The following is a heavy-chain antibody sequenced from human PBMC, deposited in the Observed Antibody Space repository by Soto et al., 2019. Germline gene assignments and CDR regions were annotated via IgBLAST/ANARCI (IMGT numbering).Heavy chain of an antibody. CDR3: AREDSIIIPAVSDF. CDR1: GFTVSANY. J-gene: IGHJ4*02. V-gene: IGHV3-66*01. D-gene: IGHD2-2*01. CDR2: IYSSGYK. Sequence: GGSLRLSCAASGFTVSANYINWVRQAPGKGLEWVSVIYSSGYKFYADSVKGRVTISRDNAKNSVSLQMNTLRAEDTAVYYCAREDSIIIPAVSDFWGQGALVTVSS.